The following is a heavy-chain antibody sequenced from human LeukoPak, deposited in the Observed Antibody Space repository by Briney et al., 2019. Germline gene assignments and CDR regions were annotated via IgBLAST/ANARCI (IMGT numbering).Heavy chain of an antibody. Sequence: GGSLRLSCAASGFTFSSYWMHWVRQAPGKGLVWVSRINSDGSSTSYADSVKGRFTISRDTAKNTLYLQMNSLRAEDTAVYYCARGDRYYGPGTYWYYAMDVWGQGTTATVSS. CDR2: INSDGSST. CDR1: GFTFSSYW. V-gene: IGHV3-74*01. D-gene: IGHD3-10*01. J-gene: IGHJ6*02. CDR3: ARGDRYYGPGTYWYYAMDV.